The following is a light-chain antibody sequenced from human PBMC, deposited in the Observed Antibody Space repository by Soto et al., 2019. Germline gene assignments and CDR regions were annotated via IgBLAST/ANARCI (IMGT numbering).Light chain of an antibody. Sequence: EIVLTQSTGTLSLSPGVRATLSCRASQPISSNYLAWYQQKPGQAPRPLIYGASNRATGVPDRFSGTGSVTDFTLPPGRLEPEDFAVYSCHLYGTSPLVTFGNVTNLEVK. J-gene: IGKJ2*01. V-gene: IGKV3-20*01. CDR2: GAS. CDR1: QPISSNY. CDR3: HLYGTSPLVT.